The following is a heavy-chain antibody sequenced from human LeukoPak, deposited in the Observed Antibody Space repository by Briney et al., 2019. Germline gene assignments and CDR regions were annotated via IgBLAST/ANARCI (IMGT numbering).Heavy chain of an antibody. CDR1: GFPFNTYA. CDR3: ARGVPYDSWSGPHYSDY. V-gene: IGHV3-7*01. Sequence: GGSLRLSCAASGFPFNTYAMHWFRQAPGKGLEWVAHIKQDGSQEYYVDSVKGRFTISRDSAKNSLYLQMNSLRAEDTAVYYCARGVPYDSWSGPHYSDYWGQGTLVTVSS. J-gene: IGHJ4*02. D-gene: IGHD3-3*01. CDR2: IKQDGSQE.